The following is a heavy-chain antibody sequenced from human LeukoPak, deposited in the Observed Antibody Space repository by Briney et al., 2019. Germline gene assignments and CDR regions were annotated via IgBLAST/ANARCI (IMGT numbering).Heavy chain of an antibody. CDR1: GGSFSGYY. Sequence: TSETLSLTCAVYGGSFSGYYWSWIRQPPGKGLERIGSIYYSGSTYYNPSLKSRVTISVDTSKNQFSLKLSSVTAADTAVYYCARGLRFLDGWGQGTVVTVSS. D-gene: IGHD3-3*01. CDR3: ARGLRFLDG. CDR2: IYYSGST. J-gene: IGHJ4*02. V-gene: IGHV4-34*01.